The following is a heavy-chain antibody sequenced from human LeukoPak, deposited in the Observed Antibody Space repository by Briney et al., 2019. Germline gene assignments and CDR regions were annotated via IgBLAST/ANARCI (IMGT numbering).Heavy chain of an antibody. CDR2: ISSDGSQK. V-gene: IGHV3-30*04. J-gene: IGHJ4*02. CDR1: GFTFSRYA. Sequence: PGRSQRLSCAGSGFTFSRYAMHWVRQAPGKGLEWVTVISSDGSQKYYADSVKGRFTISRDNSKNTLYLQMNSLRAEDTAVYYCARDHGYWGQGTLVTVSS. CDR3: ARDHGY.